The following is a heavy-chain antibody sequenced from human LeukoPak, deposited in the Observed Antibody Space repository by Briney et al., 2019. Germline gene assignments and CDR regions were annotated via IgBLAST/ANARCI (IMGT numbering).Heavy chain of an antibody. CDR1: SVSINNYY. CDR3: ARTNQISETAFDI. V-gene: IGHV4-59*01. CDR2: ILSSGST. Sequence: PSETLSLTCSVSSVSINNYYWSWIRQPPGKGLEWIGYILSSGSTNYNPSVKSRLTISVDTSRNQFSLKLSSVTAADTAVYYCARTNQISETAFDIWGQGTMVIVSS. J-gene: IGHJ3*02. D-gene: IGHD1-14*01.